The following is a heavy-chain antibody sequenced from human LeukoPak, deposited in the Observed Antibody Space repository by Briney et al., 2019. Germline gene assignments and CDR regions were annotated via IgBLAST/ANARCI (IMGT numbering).Heavy chain of an antibody. V-gene: IGHV4-34*01. CDR2: INHSGST. Sequence: SSETLSLTCAVYGGSFSAYYWSWIRQPPGEGLEWIGEINHSGSTNYNPSLKSRVTISVDTSKNQFSLKLSSVTAADTAVHYCARNVGYSSYYYYYMDVWGKGTTVTVSS. CDR1: GGSFSAYY. D-gene: IGHD4-11*01. CDR3: ARNVGYSSYYYYYMDV. J-gene: IGHJ6*03.